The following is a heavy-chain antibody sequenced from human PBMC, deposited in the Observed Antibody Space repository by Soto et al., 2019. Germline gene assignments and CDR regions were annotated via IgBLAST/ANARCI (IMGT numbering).Heavy chain of an antibody. CDR3: VRDHIWAFDF. Sequence: EVQLVESGGGLVQPGGSLRISCAASGFTFSSFALNWVRQAPGKGLEWISYISVTSGSIFYADSVKGRFTISRDDARNSLYLQMNTLREEDTAVYFCVRDHIWAFDFWGRGTMVTVSS. CDR1: GFTFSSFA. J-gene: IGHJ3*01. D-gene: IGHD2-21*01. CDR2: ISVTSGSI. V-gene: IGHV3-48*02.